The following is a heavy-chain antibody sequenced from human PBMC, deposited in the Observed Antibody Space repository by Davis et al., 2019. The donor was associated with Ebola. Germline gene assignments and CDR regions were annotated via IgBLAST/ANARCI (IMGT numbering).Heavy chain of an antibody. V-gene: IGHV3-53*01. Sequence: GGSLRLSCATSGFTFSNYAMNWVRQAPGKGLEWVSFIYSGGSTYYADSVKGRFTISRDNSKNTLYLQMNSLRAEDTAVYYCVVGATSYYFDYWGQGALVTVSS. CDR1: GFTFSNYA. CDR2: IYSGGST. J-gene: IGHJ4*02. D-gene: IGHD1-26*01. CDR3: VVGATSYYFDY.